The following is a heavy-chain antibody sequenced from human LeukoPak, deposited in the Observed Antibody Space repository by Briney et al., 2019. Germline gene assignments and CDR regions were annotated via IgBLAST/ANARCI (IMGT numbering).Heavy chain of an antibody. CDR2: ISGSDGST. Sequence: GGSLRLSCSASEFTFSSYWMHWVRQAPGKGLEWVSGISGSDGSTNYADSVKGRFTISRENSKNTLYLQMNSLRAEDTAVYYCAKDSAKKYDDYWGQGTLVTVSS. V-gene: IGHV3-23*01. CDR1: EFTFSSYW. D-gene: IGHD2/OR15-2a*01. J-gene: IGHJ4*02. CDR3: AKDSAKKYDDY.